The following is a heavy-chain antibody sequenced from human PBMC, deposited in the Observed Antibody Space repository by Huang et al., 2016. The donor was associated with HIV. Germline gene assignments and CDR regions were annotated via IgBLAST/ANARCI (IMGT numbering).Heavy chain of an antibody. Sequence: QVQLVQSGAEMKKSGSSVKVSCKASGGTVSSFSFTWVRQAPGHGLEWMGGINPLHDTTDLAQKFRGRVTLTADESTNTAFMELSGLTSQDTAVYYCARGVGNSNRGFDIWGQGTLVTVS. D-gene: IGHD5-18*01. CDR1: GGTVSSFS. CDR3: ARGVGNSNRGFDI. CDR2: INPLHDTT. J-gene: IGHJ4*02. V-gene: IGHV1-69*13.